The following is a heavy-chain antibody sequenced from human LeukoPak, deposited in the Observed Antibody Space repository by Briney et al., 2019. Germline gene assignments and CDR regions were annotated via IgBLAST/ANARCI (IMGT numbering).Heavy chain of an antibody. CDR2: IKQDGSDK. CDR1: RFPFSRYW. V-gene: IGHV3-7*01. CDR3: ARLSGTTGFDY. J-gene: IGHJ4*02. Sequence: GGSLRLSCAASRFPFSRYWMSWVRQAPGRGLEWVANIKQDGSDKYYVDSVKGRVSISRDNAKNSLYLQMNSLRADDTAVYYCARLSGTTGFDYWGQGTLVTVSS. D-gene: IGHD1-1*01.